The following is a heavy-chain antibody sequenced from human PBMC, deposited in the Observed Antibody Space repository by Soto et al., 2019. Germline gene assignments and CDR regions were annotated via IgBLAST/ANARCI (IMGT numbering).Heavy chain of an antibody. Sequence: GSLRLSCTVLGFTLTNGNMNWVRQAPGKGLEWVSSISSRSTFINYADSVKGRFTISRDNDKGLVYLQMNSLRAEDTAVYYCARDPPLSMIVVVGVDDFWGQGTLVTVSS. CDR2: ISSRSTFI. CDR1: GFTLTNGN. V-gene: IGHV3-21*06. D-gene: IGHD3-22*01. CDR3: ARDPPLSMIVVVGVDDF. J-gene: IGHJ4*02.